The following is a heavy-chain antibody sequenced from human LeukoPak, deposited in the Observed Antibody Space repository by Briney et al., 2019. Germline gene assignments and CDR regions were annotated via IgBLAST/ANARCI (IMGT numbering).Heavy chain of an antibody. CDR3: ARTRDSSGYYYGGRPYYFDY. CDR2: INTSGST. Sequence: NPSETLSLTCTVSGGSISSYYWSWIRQPAGKGLEWIGRINTSGSTNYNPSLKSRVTMSVDTPKNQFSLKLSSVTAADTAVYYCARTRDSSGYYYGGRPYYFDYWGQGTLVTVSS. V-gene: IGHV4-4*07. CDR1: GGSISSYY. J-gene: IGHJ4*02. D-gene: IGHD3-22*01.